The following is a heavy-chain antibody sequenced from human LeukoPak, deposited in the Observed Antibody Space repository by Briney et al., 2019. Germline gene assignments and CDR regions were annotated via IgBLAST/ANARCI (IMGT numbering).Heavy chain of an antibody. J-gene: IGHJ6*03. CDR2: IYSGGST. CDR1: GFTFTNYW. CDR3: ASDGRYYYDSSGYGHYMDV. V-gene: IGHV3-53*01. Sequence: PGGSLRLSCAASGFTFTNYWMTWVRQAPGKGPEWVSVIYSGGSTYYADSVKGRFTISRDNSKNTLYLQMNSLRAEDTAVYYCASDGRYYYDSSGYGHYMDVWGKGTTVTVSS. D-gene: IGHD3-22*01.